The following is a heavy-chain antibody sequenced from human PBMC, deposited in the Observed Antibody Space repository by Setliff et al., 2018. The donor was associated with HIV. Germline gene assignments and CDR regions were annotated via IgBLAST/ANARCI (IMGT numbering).Heavy chain of an antibody. CDR3: AKDGGYTTSSTSADV. D-gene: IGHD5-12*01. Sequence: GASVKVSCKASRYTFTAYYMHWARQAPGQGPEWLGWINPGSGHTNYGQKFQGRLTLTTDTSISTAFMELTGLRSDDTAIYYCAKDGGYTTSSTSADVWGKGTKVTVSS. J-gene: IGHJ6*04. V-gene: IGHV1-2*02. CDR1: RYTFTAYY. CDR2: INPGSGHT.